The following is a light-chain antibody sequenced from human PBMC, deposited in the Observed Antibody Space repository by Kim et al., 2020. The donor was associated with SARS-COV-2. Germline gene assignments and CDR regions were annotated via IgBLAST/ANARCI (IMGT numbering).Light chain of an antibody. CDR2: GAS. CDR3: QQYNNWPHT. J-gene: IGKJ4*01. Sequence: VYPGERATRSCRASQSVSSNLAWYQQKPGQAPRLLIYGASTRATGIPARFSGSGSGTEFTLTISSLQSEDFAVYYCQQYNNWPHTVGGGTKVDIK. V-gene: IGKV3-15*01. CDR1: QSVSSN.